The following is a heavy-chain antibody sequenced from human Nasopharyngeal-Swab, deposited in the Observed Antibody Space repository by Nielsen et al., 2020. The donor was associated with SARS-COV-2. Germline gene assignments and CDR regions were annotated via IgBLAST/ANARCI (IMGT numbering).Heavy chain of an antibody. J-gene: IGHJ6*03. CDR2: IWHDGSTK. Sequence: WILQPPGKGLEWVAVIWHDGSTKYYADSVKARFTVSRDNSKNRLYLQMNSLRAEDTAVYFCARDGSTIRRGPDYYYYYMDLWGKGTTVTVSS. D-gene: IGHD2/OR15-2a*01. V-gene: IGHV3-33*01. CDR3: ARDGSTIRRGPDYYYYYMDL.